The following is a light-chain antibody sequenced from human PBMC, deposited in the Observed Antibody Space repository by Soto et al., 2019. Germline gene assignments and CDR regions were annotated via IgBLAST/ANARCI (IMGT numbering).Light chain of an antibody. CDR1: NIGSKS. CDR2: YDS. Sequence: SYELTQPPSVSVAPGKTARITCGGNNIGSKSVHWYQQKPGQAPVLVIYYDSDRPSGIPERFSGSNSGNTATLTISRVEAGDEADYYCQVWDSSSDRPEVVFGGGTKLTVL. J-gene: IGLJ2*01. V-gene: IGLV3-21*04. CDR3: QVWDSSSDRPEVV.